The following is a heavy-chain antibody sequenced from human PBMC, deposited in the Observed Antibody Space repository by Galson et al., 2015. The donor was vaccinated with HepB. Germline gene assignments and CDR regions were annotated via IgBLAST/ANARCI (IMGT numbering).Heavy chain of an antibody. CDR3: ARRGGQYYYDSSGYYRHDAFDI. V-gene: IGHV5-51*01. Sequence: QSGAEVKKPGESLKISCKGSGYSFTSYWIGWVRQMPGKGLEWMGIIYPGDSDTRYSPSFQGQVTISADKSISTAYLQWSSLKASDTAMYYCARRGGQYYYDSSGYYRHDAFDIWGQGTMVTVSS. CDR2: IYPGDSDT. D-gene: IGHD3-22*01. CDR1: GYSFTSYW. J-gene: IGHJ3*02.